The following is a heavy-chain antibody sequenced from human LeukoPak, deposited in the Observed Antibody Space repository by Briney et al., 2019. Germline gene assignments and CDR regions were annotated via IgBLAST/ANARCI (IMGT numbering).Heavy chain of an antibody. CDR2: ISGSNPGT. CDR3: AKASVGHCSGAFCYHFDS. CDR1: GFTFSTYA. V-gene: IGHV3-23*01. D-gene: IGHD2-15*01. J-gene: IGHJ4*02. Sequence: GGSLRLSCAASGFTFSTYAMSWVRQTPGNGLEWVAAISGSNPGTYHANSVRGRFTIPRDNSKNTLHLQMNGLRAEDTAIYYCAKASVGHCSGAFCYHFDSWGQGTLVTVSS.